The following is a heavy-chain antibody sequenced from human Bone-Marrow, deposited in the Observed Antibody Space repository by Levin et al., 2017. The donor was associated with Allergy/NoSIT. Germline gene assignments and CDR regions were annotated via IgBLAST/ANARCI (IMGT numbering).Heavy chain of an antibody. Sequence: GSLRLSCAVYGGSFSGYYWSWIRQPPGKGLEWIGEINHSGSTNYNPSLKSRVTISVDTSKNQFSLKLSSVTAADTAVYYCARVRAPSSSGWYTAHDYWGQGTLVTVSS. CDR2: INHSGST. CDR1: GGSFSGYY. V-gene: IGHV4-34*01. J-gene: IGHJ4*02. D-gene: IGHD6-19*01. CDR3: ARVRAPSSSGWYTAHDY.